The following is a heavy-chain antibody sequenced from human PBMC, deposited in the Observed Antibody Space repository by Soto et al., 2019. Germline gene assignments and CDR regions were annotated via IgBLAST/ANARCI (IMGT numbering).Heavy chain of an antibody. J-gene: IGHJ4*02. D-gene: IGHD2-15*01. CDR2: IYYSGST. Sequence: LSLTCTVSGGSISSSSYYWGWIRQPPGKGLEWIGSIYYSGSTYYNPSLKRRVTISVDTSKNQFSLKLSSVTAADTAVYYCARSGRYCSGGSCRTYYFDYWGQGTLVTVS. CDR3: ARSGRYCSGGSCRTYYFDY. V-gene: IGHV4-39*01. CDR1: GGSISSSSYY.